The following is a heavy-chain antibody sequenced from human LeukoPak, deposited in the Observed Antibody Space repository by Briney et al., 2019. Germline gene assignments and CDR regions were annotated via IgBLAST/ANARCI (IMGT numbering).Heavy chain of an antibody. Sequence: SGPTLVNPTQTLTLTCTFSGFSLSTSGVGVAWIRQPPGKALEWLALIYWNDDKRYNPSLKSRLTITKDTSKNQVVLTMTNMDPVDTATYYCAHRSYYDSSGYGLFDYWGQGTLVTVSS. CDR2: IYWNDDK. J-gene: IGHJ4*02. D-gene: IGHD3-22*01. CDR1: GFSLSTSGVG. V-gene: IGHV2-5*01. CDR3: AHRSYYDSSGYGLFDY.